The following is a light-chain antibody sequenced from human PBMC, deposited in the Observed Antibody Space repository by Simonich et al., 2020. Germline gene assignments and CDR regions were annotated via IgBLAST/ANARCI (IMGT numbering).Light chain of an antibody. CDR1: SSDVGGYNY. V-gene: IGLV2-14*01. CDR3: SSYTSSSTLV. CDR2: AVS. J-gene: IGLJ2*01. Sequence: QSALTQPVSVSGSPGQSITISCTGTSSDVGGYNYVSWYQQHPGKAPKLMIYAVSKRPTGVSNRFSGSKSGNTASLTISGLQAEDEADYYCSSYTSSSTLVFGGGTKLTVL.